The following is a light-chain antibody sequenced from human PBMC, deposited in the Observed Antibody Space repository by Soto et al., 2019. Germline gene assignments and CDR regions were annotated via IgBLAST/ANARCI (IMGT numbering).Light chain of an antibody. CDR1: QSFRGL. V-gene: IGKV3-11*01. CDR3: QQRHMWRIT. J-gene: IGKJ5*01. Sequence: EVVFTRTPLTXXLSPGERPXLPXRASQSFRGLLAWYQQKPGQAPRLLIYDAYNRATGIPPRFSGSGSGTDFTLTISSLEPEDSAVCYCQQRHMWRITFVQLTRMEI. CDR2: DAY.